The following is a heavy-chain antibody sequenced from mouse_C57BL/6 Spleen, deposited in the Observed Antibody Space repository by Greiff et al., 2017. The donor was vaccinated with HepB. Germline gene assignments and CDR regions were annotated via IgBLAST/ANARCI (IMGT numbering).Heavy chain of an antibody. D-gene: IGHD1-1*01. V-gene: IGHV5-9-1*02. CDR3: TRGGPPYYGSSYWYFDV. Sequence: EVKLVESGEGLVKPGGSLKLSCAASGFTFSSYAMSWVRQTPEKRLEWVAYISSGGDYIYYADTVKGRFTISRDNARNTLYLQMSSLKSEDTAMYYCTRGGPPYYGSSYWYFDVWGTVTTVTVSS. J-gene: IGHJ1*03. CDR1: GFTFSSYA. CDR2: ISSGGDYI.